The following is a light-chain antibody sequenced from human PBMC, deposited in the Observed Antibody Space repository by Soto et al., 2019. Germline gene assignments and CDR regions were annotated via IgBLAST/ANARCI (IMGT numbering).Light chain of an antibody. V-gene: IGKV3-20*01. CDR2: GAS. Sequence: EVVLTQSPGTLSLSPGERATLSCRASQTVSSSHLAWYQQKPGQAPRLLICGASDRATDIPDRFSGSGSGADFTLTISRLEPEDFAVYYCQHFGSYPPKYTFGQGTKLEIK. J-gene: IGKJ2*01. CDR1: QTVSSSH. CDR3: QHFGSYPPKYT.